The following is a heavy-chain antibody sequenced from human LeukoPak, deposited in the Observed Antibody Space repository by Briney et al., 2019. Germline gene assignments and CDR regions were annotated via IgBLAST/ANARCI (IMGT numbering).Heavy chain of an antibody. Sequence: GGSLRLSCAASGFTFSSYTMNWVRQPPEKGLEWVSNIGTSSTTIYYADSVKGRFTISRDNAKNSLYLQMNSLRADDTAVYYCARFAAGGSYYYYMDVWGKGTTVTVSS. CDR3: ARFAAGGSYYYYMDV. D-gene: IGHD6-25*01. CDR1: GFTFSSYT. CDR2: IGTSSTTI. J-gene: IGHJ6*03. V-gene: IGHV3-48*01.